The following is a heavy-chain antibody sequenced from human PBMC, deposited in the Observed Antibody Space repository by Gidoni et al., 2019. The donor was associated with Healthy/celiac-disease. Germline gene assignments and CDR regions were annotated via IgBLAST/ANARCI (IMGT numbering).Heavy chain of an antibody. J-gene: IGHJ4*02. CDR3: AGVYYDILTGYRRVHDY. V-gene: IGHV4-34*01. CDR2: INHSGST. CDR1: GGSFSGYY. D-gene: IGHD3-9*01. Sequence: QVQLQQWGAGLLKPSETLSPTCAVYGGSFSGYYWSWIRQPPGKGLEWIGEINHSGSTNYNPSLKSRVTISVDTSKNQFSLKLSSVTAADTAVYYCAGVYYDILTGYRRVHDYWGQGTLVTVSS.